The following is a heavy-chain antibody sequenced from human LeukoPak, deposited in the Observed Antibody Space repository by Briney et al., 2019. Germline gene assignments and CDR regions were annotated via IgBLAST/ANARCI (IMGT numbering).Heavy chain of an antibody. V-gene: IGHV4-4*07. CDR2: IYTSGST. D-gene: IGHD3-3*01. CDR3: ARGDFWSGYPLDY. Sequence: SETLSLTCTVSGGSISSYYWSWIRQPAGKGLEWIGRIYTSGSTYYNPSLKSQVTISVDRSKNQFSLKLSSVTAADTAVYYCARGDFWSGYPLDYWGQGTLVTVSS. J-gene: IGHJ4*02. CDR1: GGSISSYY.